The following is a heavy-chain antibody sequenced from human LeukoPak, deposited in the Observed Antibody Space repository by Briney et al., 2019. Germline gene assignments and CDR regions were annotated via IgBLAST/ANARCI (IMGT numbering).Heavy chain of an antibody. V-gene: IGHV4-59*01. D-gene: IGHD6-6*01. CDR1: GGSISSYY. CDR2: IYYSGST. Sequence: SETLSLTCTVSGGSISSYYWSWIRQPPGRGLQWIGYIYYSGSTNYNPSLKSRVTISVDTSENQFSLKLSSVTAADTAVYYCARGASIAARYWFDPWGQGTLVTVSS. CDR3: ARGASIAARYWFDP. J-gene: IGHJ5*02.